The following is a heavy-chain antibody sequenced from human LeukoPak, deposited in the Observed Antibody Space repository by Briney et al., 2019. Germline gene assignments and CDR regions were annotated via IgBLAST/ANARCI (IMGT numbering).Heavy chain of an antibody. Sequence: PGGSLRLSCAASGFTFSSFGMHWVRQAPGKGLEWVSSISMSGNSIYYADSVKGRFTISRDNAKGSLDLLMNSLRGDDTAVYYCARGYYYCGGDCFVDYWGPGTLVSVSS. J-gene: IGHJ4*02. CDR2: ISMSGNSI. V-gene: IGHV3-21*01. CDR3: ARGYYYCGGDCFVDY. CDR1: GFTFSSFG. D-gene: IGHD2-21*02.